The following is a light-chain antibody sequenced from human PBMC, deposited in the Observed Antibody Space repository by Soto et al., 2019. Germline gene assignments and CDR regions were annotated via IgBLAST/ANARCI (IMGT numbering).Light chain of an antibody. CDR3: HTWGTGIQV. CDR1: SGHSNND. Sequence: QLVLTQSPSASASLGASVKLTCTLSSGHSNNDIAWHQQQPEKVPRYLMKLNSDGSHSKGDGIPDRFSGSSSGAERYLTISSLQSDDEGDYYCHTWGTGIQVFGGGTKLTVL. V-gene: IGLV4-69*01. CDR2: LNSDGSH. J-gene: IGLJ2*01.